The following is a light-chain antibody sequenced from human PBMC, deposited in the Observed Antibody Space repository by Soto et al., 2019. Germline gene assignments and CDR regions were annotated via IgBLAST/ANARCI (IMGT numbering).Light chain of an antibody. Sequence: QSVLTQPPSVSGAPGQRVTISCTGSSSNIGAGYDVHWYQQLPGTAPKLLIYGNSNRPSGVPDRFSGSKSGTSASLAITGLQAEDEADYDCQSYDSSLSGYVFGTGTKVTV. CDR2: GNS. J-gene: IGLJ1*01. V-gene: IGLV1-40*01. CDR1: SSNIGAGYD. CDR3: QSYDSSLSGYV.